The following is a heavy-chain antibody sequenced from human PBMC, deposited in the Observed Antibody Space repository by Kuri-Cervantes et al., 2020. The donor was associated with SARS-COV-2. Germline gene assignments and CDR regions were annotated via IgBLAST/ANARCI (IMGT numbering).Heavy chain of an antibody. V-gene: IGHV3-48*04. Sequence: GESLKISCAASGFTLSSYSMNWVRQAPGKGLEWVSYISSSSSTIYYADSVKGRFTISRDNAKNSLYLQMNSLRAEDTAVYYCARDWGELGKDYWGQGTLVTVSS. J-gene: IGHJ4*02. CDR1: GFTLSSYS. CDR3: ARDWGELGKDY. CDR2: ISSSSSTI. D-gene: IGHD7-27*01.